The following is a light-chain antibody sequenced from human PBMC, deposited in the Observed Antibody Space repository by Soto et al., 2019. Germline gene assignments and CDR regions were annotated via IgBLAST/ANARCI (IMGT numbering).Light chain of an antibody. CDR1: TSNIGRYS. J-gene: IGLJ3*02. CDR2: SDD. Sequence: QPVLTQPPSLSGTPGQRVTISCSGSTSNIGRYSVNWYQHFPGTAPKILIYSDDERPSGVPDRFSGSKSGTSASLAISGLKSEDEAEYYCAAWDDNLNGPLFGGGTKVTVL. CDR3: AAWDDNLNGPL. V-gene: IGLV1-44*01.